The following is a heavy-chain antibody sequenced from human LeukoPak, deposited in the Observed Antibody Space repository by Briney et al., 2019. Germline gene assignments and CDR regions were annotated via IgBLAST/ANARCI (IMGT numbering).Heavy chain of an antibody. CDR1: GFTFSSYA. CDR2: ISGSGGST. D-gene: IGHD6-19*01. CDR3: AKETEYSSGWYGYFDY. Sequence: GGSLRLSCAASGFTFSSYAMSWVRQAPGKGLEWVSAISGSGGSTYYADSVKGRFTISRDNYKNTLYLQMNSLRAEDTAVYYCAKETEYSSGWYGYFDYWGQGTLVTVSS. V-gene: IGHV3-23*01. J-gene: IGHJ4*02.